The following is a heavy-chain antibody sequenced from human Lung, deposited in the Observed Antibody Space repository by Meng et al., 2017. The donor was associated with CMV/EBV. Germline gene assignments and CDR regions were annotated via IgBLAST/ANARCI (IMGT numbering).Heavy chain of an antibody. CDR2: IQSNTDGGTP. CDR3: TTDPGNGMYLPFDS. D-gene: IGHD2-8*01. Sequence: GESLKISCAASGFTFSNVWMSWVRQAPGKGLEWVGRIQSNTDGGTPIYGAPAKGRFTISRDDSKSTLFLQLNSLKVEDTAVYYCTTDPGNGMYLPFDSWGQRXLVTVSS. CDR1: GFTFSNVW. V-gene: IGHV3-15*01. J-gene: IGHJ4*02.